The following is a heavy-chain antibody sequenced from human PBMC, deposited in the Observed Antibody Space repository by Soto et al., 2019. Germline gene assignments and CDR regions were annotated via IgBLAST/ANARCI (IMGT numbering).Heavy chain of an antibody. CDR3: AKSSPPGHYGDYGAFDI. D-gene: IGHD4-17*01. V-gene: IGHV1-46*01. CDR2: INPSGGST. CDR1: GYTFTSYY. Sequence: ASVKVSCKASGYTFTSYYMHWVRHAPGQGLEWMGIINPSGGSTSYAQKFQGRVTMTRDTSTSTVYMELSSLRSEDTAVYYCAKSSPPGHYGDYGAFDIWGQGTIVTVSS. J-gene: IGHJ3*02.